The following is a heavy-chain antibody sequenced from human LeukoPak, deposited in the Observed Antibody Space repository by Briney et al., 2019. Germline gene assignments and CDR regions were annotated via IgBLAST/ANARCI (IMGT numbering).Heavy chain of an antibody. CDR2: IYYSGTT. D-gene: IGHD5-12*01. CDR1: GGSISSSDYY. Sequence: SETLSLTCTVSGGSISSSDYYWGWIRQPPGKGLEWIGSIYYSGTTFYNPSLKSRVTISVDTSKNQFSLTLSSVTAADTAVYYCARWWLRFPSWFDPWGQGTLVTVSS. V-gene: IGHV4-39*01. J-gene: IGHJ5*02. CDR3: ARWWLRFPSWFDP.